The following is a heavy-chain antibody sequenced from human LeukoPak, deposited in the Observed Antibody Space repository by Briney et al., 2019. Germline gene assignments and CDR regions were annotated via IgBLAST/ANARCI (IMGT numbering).Heavy chain of an antibody. Sequence: GGSLRLSCEGSGFAFNVFGMHWIRQAPGKGLGWVAFIKADGVFTNYAEAVKGRFTISRDNSDNTVFLQMESVRPDDTAVYYCARKLMSSRRFEYWGQGTLVTVSS. CDR2: IKADGVFT. CDR1: GFAFNVFG. V-gene: IGHV3-30*02. J-gene: IGHJ4*02. CDR3: ARKLMSSRRFEY. D-gene: IGHD2-8*01.